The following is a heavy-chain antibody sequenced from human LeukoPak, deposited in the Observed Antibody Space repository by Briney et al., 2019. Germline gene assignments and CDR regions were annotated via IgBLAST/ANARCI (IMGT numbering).Heavy chain of an antibody. Sequence: ASVKVSCKASGYTFTSYDINWVRQATGQGLEWMGWMNPNSGNTGYAQKFQGRVTMTRNTSISTAYMELGSLRSEDAAVYYCARGYCSSTSCPNYYYYYMDAWGKGTTVTVSS. CDR1: GYTFTSYD. D-gene: IGHD2-2*01. CDR2: MNPNSGNT. CDR3: ARGYCSSTSCPNYYYYYMDA. J-gene: IGHJ6*03. V-gene: IGHV1-8*01.